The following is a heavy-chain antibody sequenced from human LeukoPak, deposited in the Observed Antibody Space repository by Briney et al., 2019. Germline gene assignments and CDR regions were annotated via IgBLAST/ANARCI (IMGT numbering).Heavy chain of an antibody. CDR3: ARDVSRIVVVVAATPEFWFDP. V-gene: IGHV3-11*01. CDR2: ISSSGSTI. CDR1: GFTFSDYY. Sequence: PGGSLRLSCAASGFTFSDYYMSWIRQAPGKWPEWVSYISSSGSTIYYADSVKGRFTISRDNAKNSLYLQMNSLRAEDTAVYYCARDVSRIVVVVAATPEFWFDPWGQGTLVTVSS. J-gene: IGHJ5*02. D-gene: IGHD2-15*01.